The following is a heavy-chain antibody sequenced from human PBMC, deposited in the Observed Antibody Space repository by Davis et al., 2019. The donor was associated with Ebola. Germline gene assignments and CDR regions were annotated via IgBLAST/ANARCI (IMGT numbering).Heavy chain of an antibody. V-gene: IGHV1-69*06. Sequence: AASVKVSCKASGGTFSSYAISWVRQAPGQGLEWMGGIIPIFGTANYAQKFQGRVTITADKSTSTAYMELSSLRSEDTAVYYCARHIAARLATGMDVWGQGTTVTVSS. CDR3: ARHIAARLATGMDV. CDR1: GGTFSSYA. J-gene: IGHJ6*02. CDR2: IIPIFGTA. D-gene: IGHD6-6*01.